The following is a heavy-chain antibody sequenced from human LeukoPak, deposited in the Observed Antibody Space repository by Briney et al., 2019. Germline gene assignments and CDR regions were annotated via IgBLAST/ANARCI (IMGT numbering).Heavy chain of an antibody. Sequence: GESLKISCKGSGYSFTSYWIGWVRQMPGKGLEWMGIIYPGDSDTRYSPSFQGQVTISADKSISTAYLQWSSLKASDTAMYYCARQARVGATIWALGYWGQGTLVTVSS. D-gene: IGHD1-26*01. CDR3: ARQARVGATIWALGY. CDR1: GYSFTSYW. J-gene: IGHJ4*02. V-gene: IGHV5-51*01. CDR2: IYPGDSDT.